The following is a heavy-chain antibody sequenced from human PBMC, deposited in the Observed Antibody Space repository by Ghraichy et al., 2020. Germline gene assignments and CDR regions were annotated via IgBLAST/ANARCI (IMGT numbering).Heavy chain of an antibody. D-gene: IGHD3-22*01. Sequence: SETLSLTCAVYGGSLRGYYWSWIRQPPGKGLEWIAEINHSGRTTYNPSLKSRVTISVDTSKNQFSLKLTSVTAADTAMYYCARRLRGIVVVISATPFDYWGQGTLVTVSS. CDR1: GGSLRGYY. CDR3: ARRLRGIVVVISATPFDY. CDR2: INHSGRT. V-gene: IGHV4-34*01. J-gene: IGHJ4*02.